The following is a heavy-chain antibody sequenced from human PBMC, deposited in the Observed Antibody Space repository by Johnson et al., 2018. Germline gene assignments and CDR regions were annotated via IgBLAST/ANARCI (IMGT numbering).Heavy chain of an antibody. V-gene: IGHV3-73*01. CDR1: GFTFTGSA. D-gene: IGHD3-16*01. J-gene: IGHJ4*02. CDR2: IRNKANSYTT. Sequence: VQLQESGGGLVQPGGSLKVSCVASGFTFTGSAFHWVRQASGKGLEWLGRIRNKANSYTTEYAASVKGRFSISRDDSKTSLYLQRNSLKIEDTAVDYCTIGSYWGQGTLVTVSS. CDR3: TIGSY.